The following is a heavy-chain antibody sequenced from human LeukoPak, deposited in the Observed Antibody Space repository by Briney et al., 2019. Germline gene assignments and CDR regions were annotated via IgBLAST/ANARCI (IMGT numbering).Heavy chain of an antibody. J-gene: IGHJ4*02. CDR2: INPYSGGT. Sequence: ASVKVSCKASGYTFTGYYMHWVRQAPGQGLEWMGWINPYSGGTNYAQKFQGRVTMTRDTSISTAYMELTRLTSDDTAVYYCVREGEGPLSKDFDYWGQGTLVTVSS. V-gene: IGHV1-2*02. D-gene: IGHD2/OR15-2a*01. CDR1: GYTFTGYY. CDR3: VREGEGPLSKDFDY.